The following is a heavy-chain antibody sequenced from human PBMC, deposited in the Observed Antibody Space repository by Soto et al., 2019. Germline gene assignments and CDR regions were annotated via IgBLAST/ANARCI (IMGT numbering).Heavy chain of an antibody. D-gene: IGHD6-19*01. Sequence: ASVKVSCKASGGTFSSYAISWVRQAPGQGLEWMGGIIPIFGTANYAQKFQGRVTITADESTSTAYMEPSSLRSEDTAVYYCARDESVDGTRYWGQGTLVTVSS. V-gene: IGHV1-69*13. J-gene: IGHJ4*02. CDR1: GGTFSSYA. CDR3: ARDESVDGTRY. CDR2: IIPIFGTA.